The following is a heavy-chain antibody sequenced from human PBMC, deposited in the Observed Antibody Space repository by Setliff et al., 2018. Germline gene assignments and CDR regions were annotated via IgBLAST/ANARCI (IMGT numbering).Heavy chain of an antibody. CDR3: ARGGTFRYFDF. CDR2: VYYSGTA. D-gene: IGHD5-12*01. Sequence: PSDTLSLTCTVSDGSLSTYYWSWIRQPPGKGLEFIGYVYYSGTANYSPSLRSRLTISVDTSKNQFSLKLRSVTAADTAVYYCARGGTFRYFDFWGQGAPVTVSS. V-gene: IGHV4-59*01. J-gene: IGHJ4*02. CDR1: DGSLSTYY.